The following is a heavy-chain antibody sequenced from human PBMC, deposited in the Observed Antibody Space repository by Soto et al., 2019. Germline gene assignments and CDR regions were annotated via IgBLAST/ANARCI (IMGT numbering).Heavy chain of an antibody. Sequence: QVQLEQSGAEVKKPGASVKVSCKASGYTFTSYGISWVRQAPGQGLEWMGWISAYNGNTNYAQKLQGRVTMTTDTSTSTAYMELRSLRSDDTAVYYCARGGSSSLEWLSASYYYYGMDIWGQGTTVTVSS. CDR2: ISAYNGNT. CDR3: ARGGSSSLEWLSASYYYYGMDI. J-gene: IGHJ6*02. D-gene: IGHD3-3*01. CDR1: GYTFTSYG. V-gene: IGHV1-18*01.